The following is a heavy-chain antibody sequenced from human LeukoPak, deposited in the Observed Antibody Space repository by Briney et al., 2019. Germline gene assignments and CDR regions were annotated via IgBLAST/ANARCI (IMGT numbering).Heavy chain of an antibody. D-gene: IGHD3-9*01. CDR1: GGSISSSPYY. Sequence: PSETLSLTCTVSGGSISSSPYYWGWIRQPPGKELEWIGEINHSGSTNYNPSLKSRVTISVDTSKNQFSPKLSSVAAADTAVYYCARHVLRYFDWLLLWDYWGQGTLVTVSS. V-gene: IGHV4-39*01. CDR3: ARHVLRYFDWLLLWDY. CDR2: INHSGST. J-gene: IGHJ4*02.